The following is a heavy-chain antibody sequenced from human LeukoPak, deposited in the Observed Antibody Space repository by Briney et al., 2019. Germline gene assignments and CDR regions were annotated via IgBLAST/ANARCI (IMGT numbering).Heavy chain of an antibody. V-gene: IGHV4-4*07. CDR3: AREYSSSSGKALDY. CDR1: DNSISSFY. CDR2: IYTSGST. Sequence: SETLSLTCTVSDNSISSFYWSWLRQPAGKGLEWIGHIYTSGSTNYNPSLKSRVTMSVDTSKNQFSLKLNSVTAADTAFYYCAREYSSSSGKALDYWGQGTLVTVSS. D-gene: IGHD6-6*01. J-gene: IGHJ4*02.